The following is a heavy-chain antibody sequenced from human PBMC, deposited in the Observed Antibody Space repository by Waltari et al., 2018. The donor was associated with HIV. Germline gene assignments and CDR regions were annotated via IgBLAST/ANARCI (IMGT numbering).Heavy chain of an antibody. Sequence: LVQSGAQVKKPGQSLKTSCKASGYSFVSFWIGWVGQSPGKGLGWVGNIFPADSGKKYSPTFEGQVTMSRDETVNTAYLQWRRLKSSDTGTYFCARVRMGAGDAFDVWGQGTTVTVSS. D-gene: IGHD1-26*01. J-gene: IGHJ3*01. CDR2: IFPADSGK. CDR1: GYSFVSFW. V-gene: IGHV5-51*01. CDR3: ARVRMGAGDAFDV.